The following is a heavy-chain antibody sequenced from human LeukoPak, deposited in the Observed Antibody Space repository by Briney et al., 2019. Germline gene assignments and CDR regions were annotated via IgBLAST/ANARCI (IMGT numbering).Heavy chain of an antibody. CDR2: ISNDGNNK. CDR1: GFTFSSAV. Sequence: GGSPRLSCAASGFTFSSAVMHWVRQAPGKGLEWVAVISNDGNNKYYADSVRGRFTISRDNSKNTLYVQMNSLRAEDTAVYYCAKEVIAAGGNLEYWGQGTLVTVSS. J-gene: IGHJ4*02. V-gene: IGHV3-30*18. CDR3: AKEVIAAGGNLEY. D-gene: IGHD6-13*01.